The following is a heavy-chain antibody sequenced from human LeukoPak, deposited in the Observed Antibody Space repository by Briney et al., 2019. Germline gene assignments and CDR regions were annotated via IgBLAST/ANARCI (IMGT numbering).Heavy chain of an antibody. V-gene: IGHV3-48*03. Sequence: PGGSLRLSCAASGFTFSSYEMNWVRQAPGKGLEWVSYISSSGSTIYYADSVKGRFTISRDNAKNSLYLQMNSLRAEDTADYYCARERWLQSDFDYWGQGTLVTVSS. D-gene: IGHD5-24*01. CDR1: GFTFSSYE. J-gene: IGHJ4*02. CDR3: ARERWLQSDFDY. CDR2: ISSSGSTI.